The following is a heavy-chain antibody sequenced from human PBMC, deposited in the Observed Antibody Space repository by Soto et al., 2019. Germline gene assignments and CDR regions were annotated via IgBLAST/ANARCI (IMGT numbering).Heavy chain of an antibody. CDR2: IYYNGNA. Sequence: SETLSLTCTVSGGSISSNNYFWSWIRQHPGKGLEWIGYIYYNGNAYYNPSLKSRVIISVDTSKNQFSLRLSSVTAADTAMYYCAREVDSHATSDAFDVWGQGTMVTVSS. CDR1: GGSISSNNYF. D-gene: IGHD1-26*01. V-gene: IGHV4-31*03. J-gene: IGHJ3*01. CDR3: AREVDSHATSDAFDV.